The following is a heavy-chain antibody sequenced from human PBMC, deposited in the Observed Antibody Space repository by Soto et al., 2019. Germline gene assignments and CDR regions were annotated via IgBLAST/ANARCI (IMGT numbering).Heavy chain of an antibody. CDR2: ISSSSSYI. D-gene: IGHD1-1*01. Sequence: GGSLRLSCAASGFTFSSYSMNWVRQAPGKGLEWVSSISSSSSYIYYADSVKGRFTISRDNAKNSLYLQMNSLRAEDTAVYYCARSGIGAPYYYCMDVWGQGTTVTVSS. CDR3: ARSGIGAPYYYCMDV. CDR1: GFTFSSYS. J-gene: IGHJ6*02. V-gene: IGHV3-21*01.